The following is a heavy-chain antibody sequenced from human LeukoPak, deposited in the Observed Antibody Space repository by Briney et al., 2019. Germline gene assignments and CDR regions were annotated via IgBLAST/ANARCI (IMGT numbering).Heavy chain of an antibody. CDR2: ISGSGGST. D-gene: IGHD2-21*01. CDR1: GFTFSSYD. J-gene: IGHJ4*02. V-gene: IGHV3-23*01. Sequence: GGSLRLSCAASGFTFSSYDMNWVRQAPGKGLEWVSVISGSGGSTYYADSVKGRFTISRDNAKNTLYLQMSSLRAEDTAVYYCARDGGGDDYWGQGTLVTVSS. CDR3: ARDGGGDDY.